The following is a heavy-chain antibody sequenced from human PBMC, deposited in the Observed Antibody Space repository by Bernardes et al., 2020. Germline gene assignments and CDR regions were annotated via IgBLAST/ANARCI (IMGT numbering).Heavy chain of an antibody. J-gene: IGHJ4*02. CDR1: GYSFTSYW. V-gene: IGHV5-51*01. Sequence: GESLKISCKGSGYSFTSYWIGWVRQMPGKGLEWMGIIYPGDSDTRYSPSFQGQVTISADKSISTAYLQWSSLKASDTAMYYCARHEHSSGWYWSPFDYWGQGTLVTVSS. CDR2: IYPGDSDT. D-gene: IGHD6-19*01. CDR3: ARHEHSSGWYWSPFDY.